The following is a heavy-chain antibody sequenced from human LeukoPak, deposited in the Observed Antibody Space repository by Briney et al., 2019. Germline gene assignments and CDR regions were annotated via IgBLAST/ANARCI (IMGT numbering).Heavy chain of an antibody. V-gene: IGHV4-59*01. CDR2: IYYSGST. J-gene: IGHJ3*02. D-gene: IGHD1-1*01. CDR3: ASSPGGTGAFDI. CDR1: GGSISSYY. Sequence: SETLSLTCTVSGGSISSYYWSWIRQPPGKGLVWIGYIYYSGSTNYNPSLKSRLTISVDTSKNQFSLKLSSVTAADTAVYYCASSPGGTGAFDIWGQGTMVTVSS.